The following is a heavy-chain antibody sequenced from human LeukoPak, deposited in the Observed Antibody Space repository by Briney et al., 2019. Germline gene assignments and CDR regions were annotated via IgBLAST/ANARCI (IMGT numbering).Heavy chain of an antibody. D-gene: IGHD6-19*01. CDR1: GLTFSSYC. CDR2: ISSSRSTI. J-gene: IGHJ6*02. Sequence: GGSLRLSCAASGLTFSSYCMKWARQAPGGGLECVLYISSSRSTIYCADSVKGRFTISRDNAKNSLYLQMNSLRDEDTAVYYCARDHGTHSSGWYRGYYYYGMDVWGQGTTVTVSS. CDR3: ARDHGTHSSGWYRGYYYYGMDV. V-gene: IGHV3-48*02.